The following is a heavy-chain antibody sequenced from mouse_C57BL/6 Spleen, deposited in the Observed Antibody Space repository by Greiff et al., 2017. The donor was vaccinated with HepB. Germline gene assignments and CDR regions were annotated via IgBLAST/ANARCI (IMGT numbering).Heavy chain of an antibody. V-gene: IGHV1-31*01. CDR2: IYPYNGVS. D-gene: IGHD2-3*01. CDR1: GYSFTGYY. J-gene: IGHJ3*01. Sequence: VQLKESGPELVKPGASVKISCKASGYSFTGYYMHWVKQSHGNILDWIGYIYPYNGVSSYNQKFKGKATLTVDKSSSTAYMELRSLTSEDSAVYYCAREGNDGYSAWFAYWGQGTLVTVSA. CDR3: AREGNDGYSAWFAY.